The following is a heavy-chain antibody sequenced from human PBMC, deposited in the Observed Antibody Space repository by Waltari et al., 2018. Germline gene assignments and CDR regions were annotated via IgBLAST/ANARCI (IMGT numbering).Heavy chain of an antibody. D-gene: IGHD6-13*01. V-gene: IGHV4-38-2*01. Sequence: QVQLQESGPGLVKPSETLSLTCDVSGYSIDRGYFWGWIRRPPGKGLEWIGTIVLAGCTYYSPSLKGRVTMTVDKSKNQFSLNLSSVTAADTAVYYCARAPGVAAAAYFDDWGQGILVTVSS. CDR3: ARAPGVAAAAYFDD. J-gene: IGHJ4*02. CDR1: GYSIDRGYF. CDR2: IVLAGCT.